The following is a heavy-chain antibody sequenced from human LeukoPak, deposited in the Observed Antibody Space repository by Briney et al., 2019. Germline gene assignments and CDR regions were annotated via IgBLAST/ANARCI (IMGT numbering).Heavy chain of an antibody. CDR2: ISPDVSNK. J-gene: IGHJ5*02. CDR3: ARDLSTTVANWFDP. Sequence: PGGSLRLSCAASGFTFKSYGMHWVRQAPGKGLEWVAVISPDVSNKYYADSVKGRFSISRDNSNNTLSLQMNNLRIEDTAVYYCARDLSTTVANWFDPWGQGTLVTVSS. D-gene: IGHD4-23*01. V-gene: IGHV3-30*03. CDR1: GFTFKSYG.